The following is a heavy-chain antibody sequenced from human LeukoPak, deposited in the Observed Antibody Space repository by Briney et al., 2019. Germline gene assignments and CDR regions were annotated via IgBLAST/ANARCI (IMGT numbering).Heavy chain of an antibody. CDR2: IYPGDSDT. Sequence: HGESLKISCKGSGYSFTSYWIGWVRQMPGKGLEWMGIIYPGDSDTRYSPSFQGQVTISADKSISTAYLQWSSLKASDTAMYYCARQPGEYYDSSGYYGTGVYWGQGTLVTVSS. D-gene: IGHD3-22*01. J-gene: IGHJ4*02. CDR1: GYSFTSYW. CDR3: ARQPGEYYDSSGYYGTGVY. V-gene: IGHV5-51*01.